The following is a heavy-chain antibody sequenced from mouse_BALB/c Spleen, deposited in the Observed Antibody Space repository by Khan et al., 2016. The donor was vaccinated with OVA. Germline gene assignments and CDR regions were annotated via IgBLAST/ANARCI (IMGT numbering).Heavy chain of an antibody. CDR2: INTYTGEP. D-gene: IGHD6-2*01. J-gene: IGHJ1*01. Sequence: QIQLVQSGPELKKPGETVKISCKASGYTFTNYGMNWVKQAPGKGLKWMGWINTYTGEPTYADDFKGRFVFSLETSASTAYLQISNLKNEDMTTYFCARISSYWYSDVWGAVTTVTVSS. CDR3: ARISSYWYSDV. CDR1: GYTFTNYG. V-gene: IGHV9-1*02.